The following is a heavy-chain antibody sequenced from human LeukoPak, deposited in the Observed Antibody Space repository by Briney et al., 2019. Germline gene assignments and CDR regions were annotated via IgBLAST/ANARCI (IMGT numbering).Heavy chain of an antibody. D-gene: IGHD2-8*01. CDR2: ISGDGGTI. CDR3: AKELYGNPSGY. Sequence: GGSLRLFCAASGFTLRSSAMSWVRQAPGKGLEWVSAISGDGGTISYAASVRGRFTISRDNAKNTLFLQMSSLSAGDTALYYCAKELYGNPSGYWGQGTRVTVSS. CDR1: GFTLRSSA. J-gene: IGHJ4*02. V-gene: IGHV3-23*01.